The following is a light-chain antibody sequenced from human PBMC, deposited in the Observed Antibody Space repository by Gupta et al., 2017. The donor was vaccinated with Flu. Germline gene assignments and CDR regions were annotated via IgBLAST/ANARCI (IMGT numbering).Light chain of an antibody. Sequence: GQTARITCSGDALPKKYTYWYQQKPGQAPVLVIYKDSERPSGIPERFSGSSSGTTVTLTISGVQAEDEADYYCQSSASSGLYWVFGGGTKLTVL. CDR1: ALPKKY. J-gene: IGLJ2*01. CDR2: KDS. CDR3: QSSASSGLYWV. V-gene: IGLV3-25*03.